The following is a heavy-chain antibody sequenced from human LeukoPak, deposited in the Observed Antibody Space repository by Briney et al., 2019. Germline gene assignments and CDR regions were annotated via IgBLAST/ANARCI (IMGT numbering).Heavy chain of an antibody. D-gene: IGHD2/OR15-2a*01. V-gene: IGHV3-30*04. J-gene: IGHJ4*02. Sequence: AWGSLRLSCAASGFTFSSYAMHWVRQAPGKGLEWVAVISYDGSNKYYADSVKGRFTISRDNSKNTLYLQMNSLRAEDMAVYYCATSGLSRFGFWGQGTLVTVSS. CDR1: GFTFSSYA. CDR2: ISYDGSNK. CDR3: ATSGLSRFGF.